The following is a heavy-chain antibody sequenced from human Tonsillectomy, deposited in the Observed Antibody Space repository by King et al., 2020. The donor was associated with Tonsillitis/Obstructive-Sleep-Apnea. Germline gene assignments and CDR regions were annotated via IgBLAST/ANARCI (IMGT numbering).Heavy chain of an antibody. J-gene: IGHJ3*02. Sequence: VQLVESGGGLVQPGGSLRLSCAASGFTFNNYAMSWVRQAPGKGLEWVSAIRGSGGSSYYADSVKGRFTISRDNSKNTLYLQMNSLSAEDTAVYYCAKVVVPAADGAFDIWGQGTMVTVSS. V-gene: IGHV3-23*04. CDR1: GFTFNNYA. CDR2: IRGSGGSS. D-gene: IGHD2-2*01. CDR3: AKVVVPAADGAFDI.